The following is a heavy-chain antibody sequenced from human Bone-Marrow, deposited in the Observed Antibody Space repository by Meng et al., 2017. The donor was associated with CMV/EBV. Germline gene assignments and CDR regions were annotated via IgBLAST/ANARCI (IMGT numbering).Heavy chain of an antibody. V-gene: IGHV3-11*01. J-gene: IGHJ6*02. CDR2: ISSSGSTI. Sequence: GESLKISCAASGFTFSDYYMSWIRQAPGKGLEWVSYISSSGSTIYYAVSVKGRFTISRDYAKNSLYLQMNSLRADDTAVYYCARDQWSTSCYLYYYYGRDVWSQGTTVTVYS. D-gene: IGHD2-2*01. CDR1: GFTFSDYY. CDR3: ARDQWSTSCYLYYYYGRDV.